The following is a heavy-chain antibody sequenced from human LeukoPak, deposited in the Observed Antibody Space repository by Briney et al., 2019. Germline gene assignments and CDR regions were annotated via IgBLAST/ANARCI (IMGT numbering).Heavy chain of an antibody. V-gene: IGHV1-2*02. D-gene: IGHD4-17*01. CDR2: INSNSGGT. CDR1: GYTFTGYY. CDR3: ARDDRDYGDYPLYNWFDP. J-gene: IGHJ5*02. Sequence: ASVTVSFKASGYTFTGYYMHWVRPAPGQGLEWMGWINSNSGGTNYAQKFQGRVTMTRDTSISTAYMELSRLRSDDTAVYYCARDDRDYGDYPLYNWFDPWGQGSLVTVSS.